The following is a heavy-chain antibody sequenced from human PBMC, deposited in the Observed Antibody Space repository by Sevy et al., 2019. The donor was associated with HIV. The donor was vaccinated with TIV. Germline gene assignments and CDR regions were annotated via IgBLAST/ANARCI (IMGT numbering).Heavy chain of an antibody. CDR3: ARAPPVRSGDDSLNWFDP. D-gene: IGHD5-12*01. Sequence: SETLSLTCTVSGGSISAYYWSWIRQPPGKPQEYIGYIYYTGSTNYNPSLKSRVTISVDTSKNQFCLKLNSVTAADTAGYFCARAPPVRSGDDSLNWFDPWGQGTLVTVSS. CDR1: GGSISAYY. V-gene: IGHV4-59*01. CDR2: IYYTGST. J-gene: IGHJ5*02.